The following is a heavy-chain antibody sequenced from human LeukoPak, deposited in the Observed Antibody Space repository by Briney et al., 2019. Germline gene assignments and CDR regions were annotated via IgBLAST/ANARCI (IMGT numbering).Heavy chain of an antibody. Sequence: GASVKVSCKASGYTFTGYYMHWVRQAPGQGLEWMGRINPNSGGTNYAQKFQSRVTMTRDTSISTAYMELSRLRSDDTAVYYCARGVTLTRSGSDYWGQGTLVTVSS. V-gene: IGHV1-2*06. CDR2: INPNSGGT. D-gene: IGHD6-19*01. CDR1: GYTFTGYY. CDR3: ARGVTLTRSGSDY. J-gene: IGHJ4*02.